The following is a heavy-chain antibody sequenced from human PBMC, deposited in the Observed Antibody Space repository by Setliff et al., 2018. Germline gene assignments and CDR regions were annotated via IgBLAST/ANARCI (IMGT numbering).Heavy chain of an antibody. D-gene: IGHD2-2*01. CDR3: ARAGDAAAARKGLLDY. V-gene: IGHV1-2*02. CDR2: INPNTGGT. Sequence: ASVKVSCKASGYTFSDYYMHWIRQAPGQGPEWMGCINPNTGGTRCAQKFQGRVTMTRDTSTSTVYMDLSGLTSEDTAVYYCARAGDAAAARKGLLDYWGQGTLVTVSS. J-gene: IGHJ4*02. CDR1: GYTFSDYY.